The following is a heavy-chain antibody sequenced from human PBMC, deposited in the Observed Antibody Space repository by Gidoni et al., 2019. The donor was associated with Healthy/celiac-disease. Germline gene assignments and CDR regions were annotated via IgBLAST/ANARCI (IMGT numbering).Heavy chain of an antibody. CDR1: GYTFTGYY. D-gene: IGHD5-12*01. Sequence: QVQLVQSGAEVKKPGASVKVSCKASGYTFTGYYRHWVRQAPGQGLEWMGWFNPNSGVTNYAQKFQGWVTMTRDTSISTAYMELSRLRSDDTAVYYCARGKSGYDLFDYWGQGTLVTVSS. CDR2: FNPNSGVT. V-gene: IGHV1-2*04. J-gene: IGHJ4*02. CDR3: ARGKSGYDLFDY.